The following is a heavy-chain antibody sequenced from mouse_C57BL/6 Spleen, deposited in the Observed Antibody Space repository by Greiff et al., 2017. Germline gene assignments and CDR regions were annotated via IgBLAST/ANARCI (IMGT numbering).Heavy chain of an antibody. CDR1: GFNIKNTY. CDR3: ASPLYYGSSGGYAMDY. CDR2: IDPANGNT. V-gene: IGHV14-3*01. D-gene: IGHD1-1*01. J-gene: IGHJ4*01. Sequence: VQLQQSVAELVRPGASVKLSCTASGFNIKNTYMHWVKQRPEQGLEWIGRIDPANGNTKYAPKFQGKATIPADTSSNTAYLQLSSLTAEDNAIYYCASPLYYGSSGGYAMDYWGQGTSVTVSS.